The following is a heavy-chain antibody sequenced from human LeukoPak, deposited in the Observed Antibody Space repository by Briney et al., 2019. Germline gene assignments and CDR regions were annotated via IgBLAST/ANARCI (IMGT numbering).Heavy chain of an antibody. Sequence: SQTLSLTCTVSGGSISSGDYYWSWIRQPPGKGLEWIGYIYYSGSTYYNPSLKSRVPISVDTFKNQFSLKLSSVTAADTAVYYCARSSSSSWYFDYWGQGTLVTVSS. D-gene: IGHD6-13*01. CDR2: IYYSGST. V-gene: IGHV4-30-4*01. CDR3: ARSSSSSWYFDY. J-gene: IGHJ4*02. CDR1: GGSISSGDYY.